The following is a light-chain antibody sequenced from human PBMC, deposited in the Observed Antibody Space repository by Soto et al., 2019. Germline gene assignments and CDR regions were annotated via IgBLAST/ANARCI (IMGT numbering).Light chain of an antibody. V-gene: IGKV1-5*03. Sequence: DIQMTQSPSTLSASVGDRVTITCRASQSISSWLAWYQQKPGKAPKLLLYQASSLESGVPSRFSGSGSGSEFTLTISSLQTDDFATYYCQQYNSPWTFGQGTKVEIK. CDR1: QSISSW. CDR2: QAS. CDR3: QQYNSPWT. J-gene: IGKJ1*01.